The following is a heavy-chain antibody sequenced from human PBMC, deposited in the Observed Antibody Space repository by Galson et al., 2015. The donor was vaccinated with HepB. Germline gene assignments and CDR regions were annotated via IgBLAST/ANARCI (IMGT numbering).Heavy chain of an antibody. CDR3: AGGRAGAFGY. CDR1: GLTFSTHG. J-gene: IGHJ4*02. D-gene: IGHD1-26*01. Sequence: SLRLSCAASGLTFSTHGMHWVRQAPGKGLEWVTIISKDGSNKMYADSVKGRFTVSRDYSKSTLYLQMDSLRPEDTGVYYCAGGRAGAFGYWGQGTLVTVSS. V-gene: IGHV3-30*03. CDR2: ISKDGSNK.